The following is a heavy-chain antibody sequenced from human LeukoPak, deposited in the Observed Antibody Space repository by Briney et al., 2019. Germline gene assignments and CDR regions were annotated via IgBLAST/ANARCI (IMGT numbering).Heavy chain of an antibody. J-gene: IGHJ4*02. CDR1: GVSISSSSHY. CDR2: IYYSGNT. CDR3: ARTFGPFDY. V-gene: IGHV4-39*01. D-gene: IGHD2/OR15-2a*01. Sequence: PSETLSLTCTVSGVSISSSSHYWRWIRQPPGKGLEWIGSIYYSGNTYYNPSIKSRVTISVDTSKNQCSLKLTSVTAADTAVYYCARTFGPFDYWGQGTLVTVSS.